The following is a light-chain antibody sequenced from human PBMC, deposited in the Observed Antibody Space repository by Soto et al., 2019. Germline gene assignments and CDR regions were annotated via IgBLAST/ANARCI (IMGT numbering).Light chain of an antibody. CDR1: QSVSSN. Sequence: EIVMTQSPATLSVSPGERATLSCRASQSVSSNLAWYQQKPGQAPRLLIYGASTRATGIPARFSGSGSGTEFTLTISSLQSEDFAVYYCQQYNNWRYTLGQGTKVDSK. CDR2: GAS. J-gene: IGKJ2*01. V-gene: IGKV3-15*01. CDR3: QQYNNWRYT.